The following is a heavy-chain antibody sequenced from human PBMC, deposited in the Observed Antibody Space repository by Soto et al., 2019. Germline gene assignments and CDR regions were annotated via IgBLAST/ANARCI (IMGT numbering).Heavy chain of an antibody. CDR3: TKGMSDRLPILNCDY. CDR2: IIGDGRST. J-gene: IGHJ4*02. CDR1: GFTFSSHA. D-gene: IGHD2-21*02. Sequence: EVQLLESGGALKQPGGSLRLSCAASGFTFSSHAMSWVRQAPGKGLEWVSSIIGDGRSTKYADSVKGRFTISRDNFQSMLYLQMNSLRAEDTAFYYCTKGMSDRLPILNCDYWGQGTLVTVSS. V-gene: IGHV3-23*01.